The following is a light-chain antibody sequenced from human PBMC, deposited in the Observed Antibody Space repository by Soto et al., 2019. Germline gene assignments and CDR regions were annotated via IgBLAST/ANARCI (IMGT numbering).Light chain of an antibody. J-gene: IGKJ5*01. V-gene: IGKV1-13*02. Sequence: AIQLTQSTSSLSAFVGDRVTITCRASQGITSALAWYQQKPGKAPKLLISIASSLESGVPSRFSGSGSGTDFTLTISSLQPEDFATYFCQQFNSYPITFGQGTRLEIK. CDR2: IAS. CDR3: QQFNSYPIT. CDR1: QGITSA.